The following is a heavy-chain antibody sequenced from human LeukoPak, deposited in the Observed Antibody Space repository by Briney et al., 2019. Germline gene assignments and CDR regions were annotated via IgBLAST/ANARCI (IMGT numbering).Heavy chain of an antibody. J-gene: IGHJ5*02. D-gene: IGHD6-13*01. V-gene: IGHV4-4*07. CDR3: ARENSAAAAPQNWFDP. Sequence: SSETLSLTCAVYGGSLSGYYWSWIRQPPGKGLEWIGRIYTSGSTNYNPSLKSRVTMSVDTSKNQFSLKLSSVTAADTAVYYGARENSAAAAPQNWFDPWGQGTLVTVSS. CDR1: GGSLSGYY. CDR2: IYTSGST.